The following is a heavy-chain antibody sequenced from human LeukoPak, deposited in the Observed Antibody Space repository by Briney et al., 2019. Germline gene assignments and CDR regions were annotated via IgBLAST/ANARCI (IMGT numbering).Heavy chain of an antibody. CDR2: INHSGST. Sequence: SETLSLTCAVYGGSFSGYYWSWIRQPPGKGLEWIGEINHSGSTNYNPSLKSRVTISVDTSKNQLSLKLSSVTAADTAVYYCASTRGYSYGLTDYWGQGTLVTVSS. D-gene: IGHD5-18*01. CDR3: ASTRGYSYGLTDY. V-gene: IGHV4-34*01. CDR1: GGSFSGYY. J-gene: IGHJ4*02.